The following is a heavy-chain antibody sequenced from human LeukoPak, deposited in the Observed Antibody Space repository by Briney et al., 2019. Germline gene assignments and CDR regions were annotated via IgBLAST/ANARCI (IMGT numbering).Heavy chain of an antibody. D-gene: IGHD3-22*01. J-gene: IGHJ4*02. Sequence: GGSLRLSCAASGFTFSSYAMHWVRQAPGKGLEWVAVISYDGSNKYYADSVKDRFTISRDNSKNTLYLQMNSLRAEDTAVYYCARGSYYYDSSGYNELFDYWGQGTLVTVSS. CDR3: ARGSYYYDSSGYNELFDY. V-gene: IGHV3-30-3*01. CDR2: ISYDGSNK. CDR1: GFTFSSYA.